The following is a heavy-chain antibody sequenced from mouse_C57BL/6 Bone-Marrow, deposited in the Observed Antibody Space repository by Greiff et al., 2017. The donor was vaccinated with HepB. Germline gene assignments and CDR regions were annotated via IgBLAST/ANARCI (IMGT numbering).Heavy chain of an antibody. CDR3: ARTRQLRLSFDY. D-gene: IGHD3-2*02. Sequence: VQLQQSGAELVMPGASVKLSCTASGFNIKDYYMHWVKQRPEQGLEWIGRIDPEDGDTEYAPKFQGKATMTADTSSNTAYLQLSSLTSEDSAVYFCARTRQLRLSFDYWGQGTTLTVSS. CDR1: GFNIKDYY. J-gene: IGHJ2*01. V-gene: IGHV14-1*01. CDR2: IDPEDGDT.